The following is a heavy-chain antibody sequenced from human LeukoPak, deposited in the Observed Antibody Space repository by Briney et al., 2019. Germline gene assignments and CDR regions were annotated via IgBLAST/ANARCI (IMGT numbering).Heavy chain of an antibody. Sequence: SVKVSCKASGGTFSSYAISWVRQAPGQGLEWMGGIIPIFGTANYAQKFQGRVTITADTSTSTAYMELRSLRSDDTAVYYCARIGADSSGYPTPDYWGQGTLVTVPS. CDR2: IIPIFGTA. J-gene: IGHJ4*02. CDR3: ARIGADSSGYPTPDY. CDR1: GGTFSSYA. D-gene: IGHD3-22*01. V-gene: IGHV1-69*06.